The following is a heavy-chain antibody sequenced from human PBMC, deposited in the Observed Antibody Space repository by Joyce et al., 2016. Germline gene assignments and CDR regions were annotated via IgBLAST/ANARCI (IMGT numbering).Heavy chain of an antibody. CDR3: ATTLPSRVGGFKSFGMDV. D-gene: IGHD3-10*01. CDR2: ICNSGTH. CDR1: GDSFSDTSYY. V-gene: IGHV4-61*01. J-gene: IGHJ6*02. Sequence: HLQESGPGLVKPSETLSLTCTISGDSFSDTSYYWTWIRQPPGKGLEWLGFICNSGTHHYNPSLGCRLSFSAVAAKKQFSLRLTSVTSADTAVYYCATTLPSRVGGFKSFGMDVWCQGTTVIVS.